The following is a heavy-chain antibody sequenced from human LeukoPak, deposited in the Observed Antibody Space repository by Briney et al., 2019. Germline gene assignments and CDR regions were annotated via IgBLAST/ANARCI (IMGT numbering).Heavy chain of an antibody. D-gene: IGHD5-18*01. CDR3: SKDGRLRGYSP. Sequence: GSLRLPSGAFGFPFISYAMSWVRQAPGKGLEWFSAFIGSGGSTYYSDSVKGRFTISRDNSKNQLYLQLNSLSAAATAVHYCSKDGRLRGYSPWGQGTLVTVSS. J-gene: IGHJ5*02. CDR2: FIGSGGST. V-gene: IGHV3-23*01. CDR1: GFPFISYA.